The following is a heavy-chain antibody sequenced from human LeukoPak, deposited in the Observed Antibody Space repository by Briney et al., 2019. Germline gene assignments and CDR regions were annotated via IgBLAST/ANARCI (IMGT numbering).Heavy chain of an antibody. CDR2: IYYSGST. Sequence: SETLSLTCTVSGGSISSYYWSWIRQPPGKGLEWIGYIYYSGSTNYNPSLKSRVTISVDTSKNQFSLKLSSVTAADTAVYYCARALRCSGGSCAERWFDPWGQGTLVTVSS. CDR1: GGSISSYY. J-gene: IGHJ5*02. V-gene: IGHV4-59*12. D-gene: IGHD2-15*01. CDR3: ARALRCSGGSCAERWFDP.